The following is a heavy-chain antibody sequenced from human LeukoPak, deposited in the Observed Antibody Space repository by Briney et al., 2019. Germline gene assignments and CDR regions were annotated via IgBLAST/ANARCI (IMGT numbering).Heavy chain of an antibody. J-gene: IGHJ4*02. Sequence: GGSLRLSCAASGFTFSSYGMHWVRQAPGKGLEWVAVIWYDGSNKYYADSVKGRFTISRDNSKNTLYLQMNSLRAEDTAVYYCASWYLAAAGMFDYWGQGTLVTVSS. CDR3: ASWYLAAAGMFDY. CDR1: GFTFSSYG. V-gene: IGHV3-30*19. D-gene: IGHD6-13*01. CDR2: IWYDGSNK.